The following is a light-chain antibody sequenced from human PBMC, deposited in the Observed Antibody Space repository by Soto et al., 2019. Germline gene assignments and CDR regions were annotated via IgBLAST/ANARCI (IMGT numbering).Light chain of an antibody. V-gene: IGKV4-1*01. Sequence: DIVMTQSPEYLAVSPAERATINCKSSQSVLYSSNNKNLVAWYQQQPGQPPKLLIYWASTRESGVPDRFSGSGSGRDFTLTISSLQAEDVAVYYCQQYYSPPRYTFGQGTRLGIK. CDR1: QSVLYSSNNKNL. J-gene: IGKJ2*01. CDR3: QQYYSPPRYT. CDR2: WAS.